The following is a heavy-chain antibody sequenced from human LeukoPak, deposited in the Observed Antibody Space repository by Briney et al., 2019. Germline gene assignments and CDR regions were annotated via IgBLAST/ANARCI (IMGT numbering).Heavy chain of an antibody. D-gene: IGHD3-10*02. CDR1: GFTFSSYA. CDR3: AELGITMIGGV. J-gene: IGHJ6*04. V-gene: IGHV3-30*04. CDR2: ISYDGSNK. Sequence: GGSLRLSCAASGFTFSSYAMHWVRQAPGKGLEWVAVISYDGSNKYYTDSVKGRFTISRDNSKNTLYLQMNSLRAEDTAVYYCAELGITMIGGVWGKGTTVTISS.